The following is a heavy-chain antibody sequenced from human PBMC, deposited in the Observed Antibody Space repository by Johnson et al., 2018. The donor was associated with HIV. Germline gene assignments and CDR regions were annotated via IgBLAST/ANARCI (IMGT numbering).Heavy chain of an antibody. Sequence: VQLVESGGGLVQPGGSLRLSCAASGFTFSSYAMHWVRQAPGKGLEYVSAISSNGGSTYYANSVKGRFTISRDNSKNTLYLQMGSLRAEDMAVYYCARKGGYGQAFYIWGQVTLVTVSS. D-gene: IGHD5-18*01. V-gene: IGHV3-64*01. CDR2: ISSNGGST. CDR3: ARKGGYGQAFYI. J-gene: IGHJ3*02. CDR1: GFTFSSYA.